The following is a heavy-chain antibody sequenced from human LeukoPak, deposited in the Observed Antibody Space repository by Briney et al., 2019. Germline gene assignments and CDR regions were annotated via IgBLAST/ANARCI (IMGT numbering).Heavy chain of an antibody. CDR2: TYYDTKWNN. Sequence: SQTLSLTCVLSGDSISNHAWNWVRQTPSGGLECLGSTYYDTKWNNHYAEPVKRRISINPATSKNQSSMQWTSATPEDTAVYYCARGWARDGFNIWSQGTMVTVSS. CDR3: ARGWARDGFNI. J-gene: IGHJ3*02. CDR1: GDSISNHA. D-gene: IGHD6-13*01. V-gene: IGHV6-1*01.